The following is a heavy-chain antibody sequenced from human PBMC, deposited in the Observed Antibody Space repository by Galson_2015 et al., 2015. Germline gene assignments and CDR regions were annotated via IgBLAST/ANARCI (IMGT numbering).Heavy chain of an antibody. V-gene: IGHV3-23*01. D-gene: IGHD1-26*01. CDR2: ISGSGGST. J-gene: IGHJ3*01. CDR3: AKSSSPGATSLDAFDV. Sequence: SLRLSCAASGFTFNNYAMNWIRQAPGKGLEWASVISGSGGSTYYADSVKGRFTISRTNSKNTLYLQMNSLTAEDTAVYYCAKSSSPGATSLDAFDVWGQGTMVTVSS. CDR1: GFTFNNYA.